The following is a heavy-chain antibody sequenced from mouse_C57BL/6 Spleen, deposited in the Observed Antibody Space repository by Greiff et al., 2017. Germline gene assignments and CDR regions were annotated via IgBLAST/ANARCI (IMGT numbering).Heavy chain of an antibody. V-gene: IGHV1-52*01. CDR3: ARDSSGYPYFDY. J-gene: IGHJ2*01. CDR1: GYTFTSYW. D-gene: IGHD3-2*02. Sequence: VQLQQPGAELVRPGSSVKLSYKASGYTFTSYWMHWVKQRPIQGLEWIGNIDPSDSETHYNQKFKDKATLTVDKSSSTAYMQLSSLTSEDSAVYYCARDSSGYPYFDYWGQGTTLTVSS. CDR2: IDPSDSET.